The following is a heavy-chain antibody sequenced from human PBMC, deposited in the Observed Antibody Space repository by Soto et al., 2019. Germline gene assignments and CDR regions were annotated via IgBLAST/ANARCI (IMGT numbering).Heavy chain of an antibody. Sequence: PSCSLSLSVAVARGTVSSYDWILIRQPPGKGLEWIGYIYYSGSTNYNPSLNSRVTISVDTSKNQFSLKLSSVTAADTAVYYCARDRDNWNGFDYWGQGTLVTVSS. CDR1: RGTVSSYD. CDR3: ARDRDNWNGFDY. CDR2: IYYSGST. D-gene: IGHD1-20*01. J-gene: IGHJ4*02. V-gene: IGHV4-59*02.